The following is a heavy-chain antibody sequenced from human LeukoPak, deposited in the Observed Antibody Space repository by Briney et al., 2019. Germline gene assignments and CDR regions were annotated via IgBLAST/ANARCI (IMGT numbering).Heavy chain of an antibody. CDR2: ISAYNGDT. J-gene: IGHJ4*02. Sequence: ASVKVSCKASGYTFTTFGVTWVRQAPRQGLEWMGWISAYNGDTNCAQKFQGRFTMTTDTSTNTAYIELRSLRSDDTAVYYCARGTGEGYTYGRYYFDYWGQGTLVTVSS. CDR3: ARGTGEGYTYGRYYFDY. CDR1: GYTFTTFG. V-gene: IGHV1-18*01. D-gene: IGHD5-18*01.